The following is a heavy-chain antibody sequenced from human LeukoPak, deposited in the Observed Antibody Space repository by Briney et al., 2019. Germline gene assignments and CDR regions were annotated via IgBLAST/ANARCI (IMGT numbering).Heavy chain of an antibody. CDR1: GFSLSDHY. V-gene: IGHV3-72*01. CDR2: IRNAGDGYTT. Sequence: QSGGSLRLSCAASGFSLSDHYMDWVRQAPGQGPELIGHIRNAGDGYTTEYAASAKGWFTVSRDDSKNSLYLQMNSLKPEDTAVYYCVRNHRHWFDPWGQGTLVTVSS. CDR3: VRNHRHWFDP. J-gene: IGHJ5*02.